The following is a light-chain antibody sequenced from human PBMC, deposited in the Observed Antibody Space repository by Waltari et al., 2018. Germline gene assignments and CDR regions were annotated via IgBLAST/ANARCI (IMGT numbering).Light chain of an antibody. CDR1: SSDVGGYNY. Sequence: QSALTQPASVSGSPGQSITISCTGTSSDVGGYNYVSWYHQHPGKAPKLMIYDVSNRPSGVSNRFSGSKSGNTASLTISGLQAEDEADYYCSSYTSSSTWVFGGGTKVTVL. CDR2: DVS. J-gene: IGLJ3*02. V-gene: IGLV2-14*01. CDR3: SSYTSSSTWV.